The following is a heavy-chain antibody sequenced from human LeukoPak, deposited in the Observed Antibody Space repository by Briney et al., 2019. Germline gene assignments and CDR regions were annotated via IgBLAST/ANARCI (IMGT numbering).Heavy chain of an antibody. V-gene: IGHV5-10-1*01. Sequence: GHVTISADKSISTAYLQWSSLKASDTAMYYCARRPITGYSRSFDYWGQGTLVTVSS. J-gene: IGHJ4*02. CDR3: ARRPITGYSRSFDY. D-gene: IGHD6-13*01.